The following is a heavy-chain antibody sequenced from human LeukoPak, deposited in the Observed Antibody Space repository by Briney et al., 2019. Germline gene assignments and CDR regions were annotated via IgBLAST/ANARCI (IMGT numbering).Heavy chain of an antibody. J-gene: IGHJ4*02. Sequence: GASVKVSCKASGYTFASYVINWVRQAPGQGLEWMGWISAYNGNTNYAQKLQGRVTMTTDTSTSTAYMELRGLRSDDTAVYYCAKDYRPDSSGYYYYEAPFDYWGQGTLVTVSS. D-gene: IGHD3-22*01. V-gene: IGHV1-18*01. CDR1: GYTFASYV. CDR3: AKDYRPDSSGYYYYEAPFDY. CDR2: ISAYNGNT.